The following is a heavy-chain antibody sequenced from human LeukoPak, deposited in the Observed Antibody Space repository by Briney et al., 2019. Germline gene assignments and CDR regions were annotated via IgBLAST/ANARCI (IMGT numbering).Heavy chain of an antibody. J-gene: IGHJ4*02. CDR2: ISAYNGNT. D-gene: IGHD2-15*01. Sequence: ASVKVSCQASGYTFTSYGISWVRQAPGQGLEWMGWISAYNGNTNYAQKLQGGVTMSTDTTTSTAYMQLRSLRSDDTAVYYCARWREYCSGGSCPGFDYWGQGTLVTVSS. V-gene: IGHV1-18*01. CDR1: GYTFTSYG. CDR3: ARWREYCSGGSCPGFDY.